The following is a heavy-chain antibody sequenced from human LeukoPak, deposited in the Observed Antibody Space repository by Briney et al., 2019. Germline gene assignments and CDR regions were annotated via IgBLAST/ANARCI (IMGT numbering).Heavy chain of an antibody. D-gene: IGHD4-11*01. CDR2: IWYDGSNG. CDR1: GFTFSSYG. V-gene: IGHV3-33*06. J-gene: IGHJ4*02. CDR3: AKGRGLEMTTVTYFDY. Sequence: GGTLRLSGAASGFTFSSYGMHWVRQAPGKGLEWVAVIWYDGSNGFYADSVKGRFTISRDNSKNTLYLQMSSLRVEDTAVYYCAKGRGLEMTTVTYFDYWGQGTLVTVSS.